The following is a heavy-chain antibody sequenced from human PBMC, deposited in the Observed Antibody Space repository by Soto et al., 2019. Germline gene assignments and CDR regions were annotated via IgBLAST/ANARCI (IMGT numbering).Heavy chain of an antibody. CDR1: GDSISSGDYY. Sequence: QVQLQESGPGLVKPSQTLSLTCTVSGDSISSGDYYWSWIRKHPGKGLEWIGYIYYSGYTYYNPSLESRVTISQDTSQNQFSLRLTSVTAADTAVYYCARAVQTVLLRTWGQGTLVTVSS. CDR2: IYYSGYT. CDR3: ARAVQTVLLRT. V-gene: IGHV4-31*03. D-gene: IGHD3-16*01. J-gene: IGHJ4*02.